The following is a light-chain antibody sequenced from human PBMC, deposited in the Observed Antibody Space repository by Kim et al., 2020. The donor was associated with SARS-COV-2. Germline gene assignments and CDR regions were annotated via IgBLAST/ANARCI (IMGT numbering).Light chain of an antibody. CDR3: SSYTISTTM. V-gene: IGLV2-14*03. CDR2: DVS. CDR1: SSDIGVYNY. Sequence: PGQSVTISCTGASSDIGVYNYVSWYQQHPGKAPKLMIYDVSNRPSGVSNRFSGSKSGNTASLTISGLQAEDEADYYCSSYTISTTMFGGGTQLTVL. J-gene: IGLJ3*02.